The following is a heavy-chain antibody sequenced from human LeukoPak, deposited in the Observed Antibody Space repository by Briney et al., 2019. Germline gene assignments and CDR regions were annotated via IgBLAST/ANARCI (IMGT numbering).Heavy chain of an antibody. CDR3: ARDQGWNDLYYSYGMDV. CDR1: GFTVSSNY. V-gene: IGHV3-66*01. CDR2: IWSGGST. Sequence: GGSQRLSCAASGFTVSSNYMIWVRQAPGKGLEGVSVIWSGGSTYYADSVKGRFTISRDNSKNTLYLQMNSLRAEDTAVYYCARDQGWNDLYYSYGMDVWGQGTTVTVSS. D-gene: IGHD1-1*01. J-gene: IGHJ6*02.